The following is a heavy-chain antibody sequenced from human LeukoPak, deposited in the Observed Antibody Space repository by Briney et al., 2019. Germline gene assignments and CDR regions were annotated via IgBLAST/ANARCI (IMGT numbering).Heavy chain of an antibody. CDR1: GGSISSSEYY. CDR2: INYSGRT. Sequence: SETLSLTCIVSGGSISSSEYYWGWIRQPPGKGLEWIASINYSGRTYYNVSLKSRVTISVDTSKNQFSLQLSSVTAADTAVYYCARGEESGYDLGIGYWGQGTLVTVSS. D-gene: IGHD5-12*01. V-gene: IGHV4-39*07. CDR3: ARGEESGYDLGIGY. J-gene: IGHJ4*02.